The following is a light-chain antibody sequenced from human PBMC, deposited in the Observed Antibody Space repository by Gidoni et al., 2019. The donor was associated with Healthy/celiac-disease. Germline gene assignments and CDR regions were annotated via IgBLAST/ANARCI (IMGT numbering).Light chain of an antibody. J-gene: IGKJ4*02. V-gene: IGKV1-39*01. CDR3: QQSYSTPLT. CDR1: QSISSY. CDR2: AAS. Sequence: DIQMTHSPSSLSASVGDRVTITCRASQSISSYLNWYQQKPGNAPKLLIYAASSLQSGVPSRFSGSGSGTDCTLTISSLQPEDIATYYCQQSYSTPLTFGGGTKVEIK.